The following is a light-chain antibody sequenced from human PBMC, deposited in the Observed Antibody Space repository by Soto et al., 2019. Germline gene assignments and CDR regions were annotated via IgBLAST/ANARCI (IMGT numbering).Light chain of an antibody. CDR2: GAS. V-gene: IGKV3-20*01. Sequence: DIVLTQSPGTLSLSPGERATLSCRASQSVSSSFLAWYQQKPGEAPRLLIYGASNRATGIPDRFSGSGSGTDFTLTISRLEPEDLAVYCCQQYVTSPWAFGQGTKVAIE. CDR1: QSVSSSF. CDR3: QQYVTSPWA. J-gene: IGKJ1*01.